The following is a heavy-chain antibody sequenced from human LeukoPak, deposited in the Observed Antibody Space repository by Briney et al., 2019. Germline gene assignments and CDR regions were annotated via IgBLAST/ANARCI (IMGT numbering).Heavy chain of an antibody. J-gene: IGHJ6*03. D-gene: IGHD6-19*01. CDR2: MNPNSGNT. CDR1: GYTFTSYD. V-gene: IGHV1-8*01. Sequence: ASVKVSCKASGYTFTSYDINWVRQATGQGLEWMGWMNPNSGNTGYAQKFQGRATMTRNTSISTAYMELSSLRSEDTAVYYCARGTENYSSGWYGSPQDYYMDVWGKGTTVTVSS. CDR3: ARGTENYSSGWYGSPQDYYMDV.